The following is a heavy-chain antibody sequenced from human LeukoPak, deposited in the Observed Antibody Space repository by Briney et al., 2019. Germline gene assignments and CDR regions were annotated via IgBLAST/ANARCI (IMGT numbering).Heavy chain of an antibody. CDR1: GGSVSSGSYY. CDR2: IYYSGST. CDR3: ARLSADTFDY. J-gene: IGHJ4*02. V-gene: IGHV4-61*01. Sequence: SETLSLTCTVSGGSVSSGSYYWSWVRQPPGKGLEWIGYIYYSGSTNYNPSLKSRVTISVDTSKTQFSLKLSSVTAADTAVYYCARLSADTFDYWGQGTLVTVSS. D-gene: IGHD6-13*01.